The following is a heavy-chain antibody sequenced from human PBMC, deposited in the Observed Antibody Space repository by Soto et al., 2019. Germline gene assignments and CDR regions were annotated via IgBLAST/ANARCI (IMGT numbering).Heavy chain of an antibody. Sequence: PGGSLRLSCIGSGFTFSNAWMNWVRQAPGKGLEWVGRIKSKPDGGTTDYAAPVKGRFTISRDDPKNTVYLQMNSLKTEDTALYYCVTGQYCDYWGQGTLVTVS. CDR1: GFTFSNAW. V-gene: IGHV3-15*01. CDR2: IKSKPDGGTT. J-gene: IGHJ4*02. CDR3: VTGQYCDY.